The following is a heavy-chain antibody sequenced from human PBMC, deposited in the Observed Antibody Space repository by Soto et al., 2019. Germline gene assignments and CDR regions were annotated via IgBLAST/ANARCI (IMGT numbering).Heavy chain of an antibody. CDR1: GFTFSSYA. D-gene: IGHD3-9*01. Sequence: GGSLRLSCAASGFTFSSYAMSWVRQAPGKGLEWVSAISGSGGSTYYADSVKGRFTISRDNSKNTLYLQMNSLRAEDTAVYYCAKDRPIRYFDWSPRYYFDYWGQGTLVTVSS. CDR3: AKDRPIRYFDWSPRYYFDY. V-gene: IGHV3-23*01. J-gene: IGHJ4*02. CDR2: ISGSGGST.